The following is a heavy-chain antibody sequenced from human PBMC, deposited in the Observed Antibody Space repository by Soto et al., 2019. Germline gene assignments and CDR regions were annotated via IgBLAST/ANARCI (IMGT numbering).Heavy chain of an antibody. D-gene: IGHD4-4*01. CDR1: GYSFTSYW. CDR3: ARVLRVTTVLYYYYYGMDV. Sequence: PGESLKISCKGSGYSFTSYWIGWVRQMPGKGLEWMGIIYPGDSDTRYSPSFQGQVTISADKSISTAYLQWSSLRASDTAMYYCARVLRVTTVLYYYYYGMDVWGQGTTVTVS. V-gene: IGHV5-51*01. CDR2: IYPGDSDT. J-gene: IGHJ6*02.